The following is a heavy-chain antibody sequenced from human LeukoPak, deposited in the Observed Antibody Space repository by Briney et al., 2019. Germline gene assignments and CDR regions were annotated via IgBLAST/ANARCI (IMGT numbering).Heavy chain of an antibody. D-gene: IGHD2-15*01. CDR2: ITGTGGK. CDR1: GFTLTNHG. J-gene: IGHJ4*02. V-gene: IGHV3-23*01. CDR3: AKDYCRDGNCPFPFLDS. Sequence: GGSLRLSCAVSGFTLTNHGVSWVRQAPGKGLEWVSIITGTGGKYYGDSVKGRFVLSRDNFKNTVYMQMSSLRAEDTATYYCAKDYCRDGNCPFPFLDSWGQGTLVTVSS.